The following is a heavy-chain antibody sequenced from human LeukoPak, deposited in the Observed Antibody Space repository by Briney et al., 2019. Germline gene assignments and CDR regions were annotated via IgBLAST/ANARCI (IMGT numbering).Heavy chain of an antibody. J-gene: IGHJ6*02. D-gene: IGHD3-16*01. V-gene: IGHV1-2*02. CDR1: GYTFTGYY. CDR3: VRGGFAGLSHYYYYGMDV. Sequence: ASLKVSCKASGYTFTGYYMHWVRQAPGQRPEWMGWINPNSGGINYAQKFQGRATMTRDPSVSTAYMKLSRLRSDDTAIYYCVRGGFAGLSHYYYYGMDVWGQGTTVTVSS. CDR2: INPNSGGI.